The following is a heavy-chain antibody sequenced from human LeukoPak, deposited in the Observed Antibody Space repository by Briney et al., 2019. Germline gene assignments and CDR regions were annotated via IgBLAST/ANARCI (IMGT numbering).Heavy chain of an antibody. V-gene: IGHV3-20*04. J-gene: IGHJ4*02. CDR2: INWNGGST. Sequence: GGSLRLSCAASGFTFDDYGMSWVRQAPGKGLEWVSGINWNGGSTGYADSVKGRFTISRDNAKNSLYLQMNSLRAEDTAVYYCARGGVDDFWSGYYLFDYWGQGTLVTVSS. CDR3: ARGGVDDFWSGYYLFDY. CDR1: GFTFDDYG. D-gene: IGHD3-3*01.